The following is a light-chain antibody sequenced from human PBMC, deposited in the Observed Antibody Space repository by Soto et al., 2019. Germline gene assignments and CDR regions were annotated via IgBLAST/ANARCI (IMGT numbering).Light chain of an antibody. CDR3: QHYNSYSEA. CDR2: KAS. CDR1: QTISSW. J-gene: IGKJ1*01. V-gene: IGKV1-5*03. Sequence: EIQMTQSTSTLSGSVGDRVTITCRASQTISSWLAWYQQKPGKAPKLLIYKASTLKSGVPSRFSGSGSGTEFTLTISSLQPDDFATYYCQHYNSYSEAFGQGTKV.